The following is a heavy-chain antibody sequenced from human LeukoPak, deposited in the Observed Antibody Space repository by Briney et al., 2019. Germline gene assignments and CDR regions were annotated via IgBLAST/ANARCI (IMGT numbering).Heavy chain of an antibody. V-gene: IGHV4-34*01. CDR1: GGSFSGYY. Sequence: SVTLSLTCAVYGGSFSGYYWSWIRQPPGKGLEWIGEINHSGSTNYNPSLKSRVTISVDTSKNQFSLKLSSVTAADTAVYYCARGPVPAAYSWLDYWGQGTLVTVSS. CDR3: ARGPVPAAYSWLDY. J-gene: IGHJ4*02. CDR2: INHSGST. D-gene: IGHD2-2*01.